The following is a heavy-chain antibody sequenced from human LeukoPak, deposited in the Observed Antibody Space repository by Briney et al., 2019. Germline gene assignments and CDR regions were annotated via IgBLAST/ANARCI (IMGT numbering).Heavy chain of an antibody. Sequence: GGSLRLSCAASGFTFSNAWMSWVRQAPGKGLEWVGRIKSKTDGGTTDYAAPVKGRFTISRDDSKNTLYLQMNSLRAEDTAVYYCAKAHFPSSGYYFDSSFQHWGQGTLVTVSS. V-gene: IGHV3-15*01. CDR3: AKAHFPSSGYYFDSSFQH. D-gene: IGHD3-22*01. J-gene: IGHJ1*01. CDR1: GFTFSNAW. CDR2: IKSKTDGGTT.